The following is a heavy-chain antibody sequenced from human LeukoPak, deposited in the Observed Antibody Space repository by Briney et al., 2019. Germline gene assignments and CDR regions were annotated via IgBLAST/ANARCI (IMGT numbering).Heavy chain of an antibody. J-gene: IGHJ4*02. D-gene: IGHD3-10*01. Sequence: PGGSLRLSCAGSGFSFSTSGMHWVRQAPGKGLEWAALIKADGSDQYYADSVKGRFTISRDNSKDTLFLQMNSLRAEDTAVYYCAKDRYYYGLGYYFDYWGQGALVTVSS. CDR1: GFSFSTSG. CDR3: AKDRYYYGLGYYFDY. V-gene: IGHV3-30*02. CDR2: IKADGSDQ.